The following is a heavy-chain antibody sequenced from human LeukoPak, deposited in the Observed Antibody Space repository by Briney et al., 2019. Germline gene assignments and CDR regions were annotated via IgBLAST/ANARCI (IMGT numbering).Heavy chain of an antibody. Sequence: PGGSLRLSCAASGFIFSSYWMAWVRQAPGKGLEWVANIKEDETAKYYVDSVRGQFTSSRDNAKNSLYLQMNSLRAEDTAVYYCARALEAGIFDIWGQGTLVTVSS. CDR3: ARALEAGIFDI. J-gene: IGHJ3*02. CDR1: GFIFSSYW. D-gene: IGHD6-13*01. V-gene: IGHV3-7*01. CDR2: IKEDETAK.